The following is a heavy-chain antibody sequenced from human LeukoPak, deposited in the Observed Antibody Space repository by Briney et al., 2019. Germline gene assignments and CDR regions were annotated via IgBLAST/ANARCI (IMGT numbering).Heavy chain of an antibody. CDR1: GFTFSRYW. CDR3: ARDMGTRGYLWYFDF. CDR2: ISGSGGST. Sequence: GGSLRLSCAASGFTFSRYWMDWVRQAPGMGLEWVSSISGSGGSTYYADSVTGRFTISRDNSKNTLYLQMNSLRAEDTAVYYCARDMGTRGYLWYFDFWGQGSLVTVSS. J-gene: IGHJ4*02. V-gene: IGHV3-23*01. D-gene: IGHD5-12*01.